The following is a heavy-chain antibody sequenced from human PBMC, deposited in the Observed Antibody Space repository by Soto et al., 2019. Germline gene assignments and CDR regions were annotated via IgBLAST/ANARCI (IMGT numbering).Heavy chain of an antibody. V-gene: IGHV3-23*01. CDR2: ISGSGGST. Sequence: GGSLRLSCAASGFTFSSYAMSWVRQAPGKGLEWVSAISGSGGSTYYADSVKGRFTISRDKSKNTLYLQMNSRRAEDKAVYYCEKGAAARVSIWYLDLWGRGTLGTVTS. CDR1: GFTFSSYA. J-gene: IGHJ2*01. D-gene: IGHD6-6*01. CDR3: EKGAAARVSIWYLDL.